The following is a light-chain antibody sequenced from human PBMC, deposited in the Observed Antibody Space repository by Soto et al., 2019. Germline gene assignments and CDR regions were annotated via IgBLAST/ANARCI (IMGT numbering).Light chain of an antibody. J-gene: IGKJ1*01. CDR1: QSVSSSY. CDR3: QQYGSSST. V-gene: IGKV3-20*01. CDR2: GAA. Sequence: EVVLTQSPGTLSLSPGERATLSCRASQSVSSSYLAWYQQKPGQAPRLLIYGAASRGTGIPDRFSGSGSGTDFTLTISSLEPEDFAMYYCQQYGSSSTFGQGTKVEIK.